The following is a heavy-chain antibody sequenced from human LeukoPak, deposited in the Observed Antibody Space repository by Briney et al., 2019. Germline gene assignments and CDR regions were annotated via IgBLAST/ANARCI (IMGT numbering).Heavy chain of an antibody. CDR1: GFTFSSYA. D-gene: IGHD6-13*01. J-gene: IGHJ4*02. Sequence: GGSLRLSCAASGFTFSSYAMHWVRQAPGKGLEWVAVISYDGSNKYYADSVKGRFTISRDNSKNTLYLQMNSLRAEDTAVYYCARDRGSSWSLFDYWGQGALVTVSS. CDR2: ISYDGSNK. CDR3: ARDRGSSWSLFDY. V-gene: IGHV3-30-3*01.